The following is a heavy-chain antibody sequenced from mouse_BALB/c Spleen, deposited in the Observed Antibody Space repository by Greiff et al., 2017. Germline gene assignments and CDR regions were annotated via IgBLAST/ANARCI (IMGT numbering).Heavy chain of an antibody. D-gene: IGHD1-1*01. Sequence: QVQLQQPGAELVRPGASVKLSCTASGYSFTSYWMNWVKQKPGHGLEWIAAILPGSGSTNYNEKFKGKFTFTADTSSNTTYMQLSRMTSEDTAVYNCTRLYYGRSTTGFAEGGEGTLVTVSA. J-gene: IGHJ3*01. CDR1: GYSFTSYW. V-gene: IGHV1-9*01. CDR2: ILPGSGST. CDR3: TRLYYGRSTTGFAE.